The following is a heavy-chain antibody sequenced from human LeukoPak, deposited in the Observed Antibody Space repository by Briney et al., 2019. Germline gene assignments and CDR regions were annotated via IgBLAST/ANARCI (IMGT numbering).Heavy chain of an antibody. CDR2: IYYSGST. V-gene: IGHV4-31*03. CDR3: ARASSSWYEGWFDP. CDR1: GGSINTGSYY. J-gene: IGHJ5*02. Sequence: SETLSLTCTVSGGSINTGSYYWSWIRQHPGKGLEWLGYIYYSGSTYYNPSLKSRVTISIDTSKNHFSLKLNSVTAADTAVYYCARASSSWYEGWFDPWGQGTLVTVSS. D-gene: IGHD6-13*01.